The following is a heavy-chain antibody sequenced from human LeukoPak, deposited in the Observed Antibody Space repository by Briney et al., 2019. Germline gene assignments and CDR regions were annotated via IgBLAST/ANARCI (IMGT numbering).Heavy chain of an antibody. Sequence: PGGSLRLSCAASGFTFSSYWMHWVRQAPGKGLVWVSRINSDGSSTAYADSVKGRFTISRDNAKNTPYLHMNSLRDDDTAVYYCAREGPDSSGYYSDYWGQGTLVTVTS. CDR3: AREGPDSSGYYSDY. V-gene: IGHV3-74*01. CDR2: INSDGSST. CDR1: GFTFSSYW. D-gene: IGHD3-22*01. J-gene: IGHJ4*02.